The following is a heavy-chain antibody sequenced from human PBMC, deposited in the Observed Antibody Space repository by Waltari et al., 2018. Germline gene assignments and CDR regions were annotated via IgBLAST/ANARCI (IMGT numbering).Heavy chain of an antibody. J-gene: IGHJ3*02. CDR3: AMVGHCSGGSCPNDAFDT. D-gene: IGHD2-15*01. CDR2: IYHTGST. Sequence: QVQLQESGPGLAKPSETLSLTCTVSHYSISNGYYWGWIRQPPGKGLEWIASIYHTGSTYSSPSRRLRVSISIDTSMSQLALRLSSVTAADTADYYCAMVGHCSGGSCPNDAFDTWGPGTSVTV. V-gene: IGHV4-38-2*02. CDR1: HYSISNGYY.